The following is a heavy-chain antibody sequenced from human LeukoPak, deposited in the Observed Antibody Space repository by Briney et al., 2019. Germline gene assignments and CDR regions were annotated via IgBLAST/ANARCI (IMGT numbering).Heavy chain of an antibody. V-gene: IGHV3-74*01. J-gene: IGHJ4*02. CDR2: IDGDGSII. CDR1: GFTFSHSW. D-gene: IGHD2-21*01. CDR3: ARDRRCCGPDCTPGDDFDY. Sequence: GGSLRLSCAASGFTFSHSWMHWVRQAPGKGLVWVSRIDGDGSIINYADSVKGRFTISRDNAKNTVFLQMNSLRVEDTAVYYCARDRRCCGPDCTPGDDFDYWGQGTLVTVSS.